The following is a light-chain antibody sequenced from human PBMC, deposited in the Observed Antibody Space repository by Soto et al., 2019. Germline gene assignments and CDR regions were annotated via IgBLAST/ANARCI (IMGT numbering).Light chain of an antibody. J-gene: IGKJ1*01. Sequence: DIQMTQSPSTLSASLGDRVTITCRASQSGTIYLAGYQQRPGKAPKLLVHRASILESGVPSRFSGSVSGTEFTLTISSLQPEDFATYYCQQYNSPWTFGQGTKVDIK. CDR2: RAS. V-gene: IGKV1-5*03. CDR3: QQYNSPWT. CDR1: QSGTIY.